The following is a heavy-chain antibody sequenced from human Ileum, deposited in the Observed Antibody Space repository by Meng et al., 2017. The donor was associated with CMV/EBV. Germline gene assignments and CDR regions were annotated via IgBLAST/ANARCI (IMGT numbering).Heavy chain of an antibody. J-gene: IGHJ4*02. CDR2: INHRGTT. Sequence: QLQGSGPGLGNPPGPLSPTCPALGGSTTSSTYYWGWIRQPPGKGLEWIGDINHRGTTNYSPSLKSRVTISIDTSKKQFSLRLSSLTAADTAVYYCTRGRVGDWGFDFWGQGTLVTVSS. V-gene: IGHV4-39*07. D-gene: IGHD1-26*01. CDR1: GGSTTSSTYY. CDR3: TRGRVGDWGFDF.